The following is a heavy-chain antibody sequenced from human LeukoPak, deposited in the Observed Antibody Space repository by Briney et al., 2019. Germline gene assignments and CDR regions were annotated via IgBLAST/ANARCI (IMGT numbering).Heavy chain of an antibody. CDR2: IRNKANSYTT. V-gene: IGHV3-72*01. CDR3: ARVGSSGWGDY. J-gene: IGHJ4*02. D-gene: IGHD6-19*01. Sequence: PGGSLRLSCAASGFTFSDHYMDWVRQAPGKGLEWVGRIRNKANSYTTEYAASVKGRFTISRDDSKNSLYLQINSLKIEDTAVYYCARVGSSGWGDYWGQGTLVTVSS. CDR1: GFTFSDHY.